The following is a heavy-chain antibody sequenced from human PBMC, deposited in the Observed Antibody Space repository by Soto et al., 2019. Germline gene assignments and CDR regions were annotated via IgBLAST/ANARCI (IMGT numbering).Heavy chain of an antibody. Sequence: PSETLSLTCTVSGGSISSSSYYWGWIRQAPGKGLEWIGSVYHTGTTYYNPSLKGRLIISVDTSKNQVSLQLSSVTAAATAVYFCARDMHAGFTHYFDPWGQGTLVTVSS. CDR1: GGSISSSSYY. D-gene: IGHD1-26*01. CDR2: VYHTGTT. CDR3: ARDMHAGFTHYFDP. V-gene: IGHV4-39*07. J-gene: IGHJ5*02.